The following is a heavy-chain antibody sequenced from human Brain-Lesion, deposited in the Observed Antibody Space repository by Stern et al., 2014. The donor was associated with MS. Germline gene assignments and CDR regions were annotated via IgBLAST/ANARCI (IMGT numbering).Heavy chain of an antibody. Sequence: VQLVESGPEVKKHGSSVQVSCKASGGTFGTYPITWLRQAPGQGLEWMGRIIPIFGSPNYAQKFQGRVTITADRSTTTVYMKLSSLKSDDAAVYYCAKDGPALVTNWFDPWGRGTLVTVSS. J-gene: IGHJ5*02. CDR3: AKDGPALVTNWFDP. D-gene: IGHD5-18*01. V-gene: IGHV1-69*06. CDR1: GGTFGTYP. CDR2: IIPIFGSP.